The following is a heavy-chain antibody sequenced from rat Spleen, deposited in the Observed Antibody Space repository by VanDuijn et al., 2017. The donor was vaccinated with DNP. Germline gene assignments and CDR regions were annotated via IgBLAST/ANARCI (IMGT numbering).Heavy chain of an antibody. V-gene: IGHV5-17*01. CDR1: GFTFSDYA. D-gene: IGHD1-3*01. J-gene: IGHJ2*01. CDR3: ARPGGYGSPYYFDY. CDR2: VSLDATRT. Sequence: EVQLVESGGGLVLPGRSLKLSCAASGFTFSDYAMAWVRQAPKKGLEWVALVSLDATRTYYRDSVKGRFTISRDNAKSTLYLQMNSLRSEDTATYYCARPGGYGSPYYFDYWGQGVMVTVSS.